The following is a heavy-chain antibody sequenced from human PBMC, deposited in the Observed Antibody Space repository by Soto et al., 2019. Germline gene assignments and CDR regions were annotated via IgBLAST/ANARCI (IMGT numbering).Heavy chain of an antibody. CDR1: GGSFSSYY. CDR3: ARESEPSVFPGDWFDP. J-gene: IGHJ5*02. D-gene: IGHD3-10*01. CDR2: INYGGST. V-gene: IGHV4-34*01. Sequence: PSETLSLTCTVSGGSFSSYYWSWIRQPPGKGLEWIGEINYGGSTNYNPSLKSRVTMSVDTSKNQFSLKLSSVTAADTAVYYCARESEPSVFPGDWFDPWGQGTLVTVSS.